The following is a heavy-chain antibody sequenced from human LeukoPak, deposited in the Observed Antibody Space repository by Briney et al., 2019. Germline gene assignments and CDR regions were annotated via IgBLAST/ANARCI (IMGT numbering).Heavy chain of an antibody. CDR1: GGSISNTNW. CDR2: VYHSGST. D-gene: IGHD5-18*01. CDR3: ARTGYNYGLDY. V-gene: IGHV4-4*02. J-gene: IGHJ4*02. Sequence: SETLSLTRAVSGGSISNTNWWTWVRQPPGKGLEWIGEVYHSGSTNYTPSLKSRVTISVDKSKNQFSLKLSSVTAADTAVYYCARTGYNYGLDYWGQGTLVTVSS.